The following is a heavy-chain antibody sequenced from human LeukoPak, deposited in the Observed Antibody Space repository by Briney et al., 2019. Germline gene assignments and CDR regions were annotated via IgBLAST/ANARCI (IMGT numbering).Heavy chain of an antibody. CDR1: GFTFSSYW. CDR3: ARGGGYYDFWSGYHTGTYYYYGMDV. V-gene: IGHV3-7*05. J-gene: IGHJ6*02. D-gene: IGHD3-3*01. CDR2: IKQDGSEE. Sequence: PGGSLRLSCAASGFTFSSYWMSWVRQAPGKGLEWVANIKQDGSEEYYVDSVKGRFTISRDNAKNSLYLQMNSLRAEDTAVYYCARGGGYYDFWSGYHTGTYYYYGMDVWGQGTTVTVSS.